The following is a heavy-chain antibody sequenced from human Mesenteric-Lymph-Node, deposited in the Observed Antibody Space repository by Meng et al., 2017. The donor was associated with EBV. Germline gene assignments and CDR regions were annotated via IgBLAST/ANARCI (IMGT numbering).Heavy chain of an antibody. CDR1: GRSFSGYC. CDR3: ARDYFGLGTYYNYDWIDS. D-gene: IGHD3-10*01. Sequence: QRHTCAAGLCNASDTSSPPGACYGRSFSGYCWSGIRPSPGKGLEWIGEINHSGSTNYNPSLKSRVSISLDTSDNQFSLKLHSVTAADTAVYYCARDYFGLGTYYNYDWIDSWGQGTLVTVPS. J-gene: IGHJ5*01. V-gene: IGHV4-34*01. CDR2: INHSGST.